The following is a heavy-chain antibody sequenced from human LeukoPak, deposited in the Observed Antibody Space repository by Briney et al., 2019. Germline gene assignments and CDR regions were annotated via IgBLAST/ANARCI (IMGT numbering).Heavy chain of an antibody. D-gene: IGHD3-3*01. CDR3: ARGADYDFWSGYYQPYYFDY. Sequence: ASETLSLTCAVYGGSFSGYYWSWIRQPPGKGLEWIGEINHSGSTYYNPSLKSRVTISVDTSKNQFSLKLSSVTAADTAVYYCARGADYDFWSGYYQPYYFDYWGQGTLVTVSS. CDR2: INHSGST. J-gene: IGHJ4*02. V-gene: IGHV4-34*09. CDR1: GGSFSGYY.